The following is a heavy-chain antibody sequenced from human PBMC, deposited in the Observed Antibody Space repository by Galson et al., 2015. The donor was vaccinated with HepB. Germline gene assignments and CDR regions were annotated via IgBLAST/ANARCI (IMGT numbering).Heavy chain of an antibody. D-gene: IGHD2-8*01. J-gene: IGHJ4*02. CDR3: AREMLIAAPAAFDY. CDR1: GFTLSNYG. Sequence: SLRLSCAASGFTLSNYGFHWVRQAPGKGLEWVALIWANGNKKIYTDSVKGRFTSSRDNSRNIVSLEMDNLGAGDAAIYYCAREMLIAAPAAFDYWGRGALVSVSS. CDR2: IWANGNKK. V-gene: IGHV3-33*01.